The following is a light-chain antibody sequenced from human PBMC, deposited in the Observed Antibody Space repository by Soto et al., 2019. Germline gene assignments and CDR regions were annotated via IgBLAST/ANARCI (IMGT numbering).Light chain of an antibody. Sequence: DILMTQSPASLSASVGDRVTITCQASQDISNYLDWYQQKPGKAPKLLIYDASNMETGVPARFSGSGSGTDFTFTISRLQPEDIALYYCQHCHTTPWTFGQGTKVDIK. J-gene: IGKJ1*01. CDR1: QDISNY. CDR2: DAS. CDR3: QHCHTTPWT. V-gene: IGKV1-33*01.